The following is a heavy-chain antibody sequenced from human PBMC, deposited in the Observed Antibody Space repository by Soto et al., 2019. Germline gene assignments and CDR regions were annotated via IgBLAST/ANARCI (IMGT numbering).Heavy chain of an antibody. D-gene: IGHD2-15*01. V-gene: IGHV3-9*01. Sequence: EVQLVESGGGLVQPGRSLRLSCAASGFTFDDYAMHWVRQAPGKGLEWVSGISWNSGSIGYADSVKGRFTISRDNAKNSLYLQMNSLGAEDTALYYCAKDHFLYCSGGSCYFDYWGQGTLVTVSS. J-gene: IGHJ4*02. CDR2: ISWNSGSI. CDR1: GFTFDDYA. CDR3: AKDHFLYCSGGSCYFDY.